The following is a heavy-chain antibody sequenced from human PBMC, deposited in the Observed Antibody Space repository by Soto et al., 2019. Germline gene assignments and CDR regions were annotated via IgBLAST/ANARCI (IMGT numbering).Heavy chain of an antibody. D-gene: IGHD3-10*01. CDR2: IWYDGSNK. V-gene: IGHV3-33*01. CDR1: GFTFSSYG. CDR3: AREGSYYNWFDP. J-gene: IGHJ5*02. Sequence: QVQLVESGGGVVQPGRSLRLSCAASGFTFSSYGMHWVRQAPGKGLEWVAVIWYDGSNKYYADSVKGRFTISRDNSKNTLYLQMNSLRAEDTAVYYCAREGSYYNWFDPWGQGTLVTVSS.